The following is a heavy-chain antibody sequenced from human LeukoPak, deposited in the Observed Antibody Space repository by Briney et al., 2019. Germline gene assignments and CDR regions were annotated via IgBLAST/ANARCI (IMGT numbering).Heavy chain of an antibody. V-gene: IGHV3-33*01. CDR3: ARVGEDGYNVDY. J-gene: IGHJ4*02. D-gene: IGHD5-24*01. Sequence: PGGSLRLSCTASGFTFSSYGMHRVRQAPGKGLEWVAVIWYDGSKKYYGDSVKGRFTISRDNSKNTLYLQMNSLKAEDTAVYYCARVGEDGYNVDYWGQGTLVTVSS. CDR2: IWYDGSKK. CDR1: GFTFSSYG.